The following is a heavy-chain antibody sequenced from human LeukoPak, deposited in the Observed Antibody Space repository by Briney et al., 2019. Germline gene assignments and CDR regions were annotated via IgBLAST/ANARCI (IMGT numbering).Heavy chain of an antibody. D-gene: IGHD3-22*01. J-gene: IGHJ3*02. CDR3: ARLEVVVVTPGRAAFDI. CDR1: GXSFTSYC. V-gene: IGHV5-10-1*01. Sequence: GESLKISCKGSGXSFTSYCISWVRQMPGKGLEWMGRIDPSDSYTNYSPSFQGHVTISADKSISTAYLQRSSLKASDTAMYYCARLEVVVVTPGRAAFDIWGQGTMVTVSS. CDR2: IDPSDSYT.